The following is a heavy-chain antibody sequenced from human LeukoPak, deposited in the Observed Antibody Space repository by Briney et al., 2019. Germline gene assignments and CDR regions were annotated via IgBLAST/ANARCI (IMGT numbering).Heavy chain of an antibody. J-gene: IGHJ4*02. CDR2: IKQDESEK. D-gene: IGHD4-17*01. Sequence: GGSLRLSCAASGFPFRRYWMNWVRQAPGPGLEWVAKIKQDESEKYHVDSVKGRFTISRDNAKNSLYLQMNSLRAEDTAVYYCARDGSRGGDNDNWGQGTLVTVSS. V-gene: IGHV3-7*03. CDR1: GFPFRRYW. CDR3: ARDGSRGGDNDN.